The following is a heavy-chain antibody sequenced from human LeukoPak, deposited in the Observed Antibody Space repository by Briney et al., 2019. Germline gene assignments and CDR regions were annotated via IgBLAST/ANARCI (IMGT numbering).Heavy chain of an antibody. CDR2: IYYSGST. Sequence: SETLSLTCTVSGGSINNYYGSWIRHPPGKGLEWIGFIYYSGSTHYNPSLRSRVTMSVDTSKNQFSLKVTSVTAADTAVFFCGRHLDIAPHYFDCWGQGTLVTVSS. V-gene: IGHV4-59*01. J-gene: IGHJ4*02. D-gene: IGHD2-2*03. CDR1: GGSINNYY. CDR3: GRHLDIAPHYFDC.